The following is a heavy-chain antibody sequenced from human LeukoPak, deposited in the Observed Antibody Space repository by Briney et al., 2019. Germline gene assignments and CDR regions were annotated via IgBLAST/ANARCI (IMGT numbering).Heavy chain of an antibody. Sequence: SETLSLTCTVSGGSISSSSHYWGWIRQPPGKGLEWIGSISYSGSTSYNPSLKSRVTISLDTSKNQFSLNLISVTAADTAVYYCARLYCSGGLCYPFDYWGQGTLATVSS. D-gene: IGHD2-15*01. CDR2: ISYSGST. CDR3: ARLYCSGGLCYPFDY. J-gene: IGHJ4*02. CDR1: GGSISSSSHY. V-gene: IGHV4-39*01.